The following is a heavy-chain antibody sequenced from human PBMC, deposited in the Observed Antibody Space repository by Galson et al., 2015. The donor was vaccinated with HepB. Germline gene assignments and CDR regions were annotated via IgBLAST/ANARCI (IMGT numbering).Heavy chain of an antibody. D-gene: IGHD2-15*01. CDR1: GFTFSSYS. J-gene: IGHJ4*02. V-gene: IGHV3-21*01. CDR2: ISSSSSYI. CDR3: ASSFSYCSGGSGYVGGGGFDY. Sequence: SLRLSCAASGFTFSSYSMNWVRQAPGKGLEWVSSISSSSSYIYYADSVKGRFTISRDNAKNSLYLQMNSLRAEDTAVYYCASSFSYCSGGSGYVGGGGFDYWGQGTLVTVSS.